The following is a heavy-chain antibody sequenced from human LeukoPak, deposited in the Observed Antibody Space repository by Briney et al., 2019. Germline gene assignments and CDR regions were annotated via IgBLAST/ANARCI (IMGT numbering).Heavy chain of an antibody. V-gene: IGHV1-2*02. CDR3: ARDLGSGWIIVDY. CDR1: GYTFTGYY. D-gene: IGHD6-19*01. J-gene: IGHJ4*02. CDR2: INPNSGGT. Sequence: SVKVSCKASGYTFTGYYIHWVRQAPGQGLEWMGWINPNSGGTNSAQQFQGRVTLTSDTSISTAYLELSSLRSDDTAVYYCARDLGSGWIIVDYWGQGTLVTVSS.